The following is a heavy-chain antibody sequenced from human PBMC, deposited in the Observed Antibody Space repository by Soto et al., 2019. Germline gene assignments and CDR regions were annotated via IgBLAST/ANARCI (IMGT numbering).Heavy chain of an antibody. Sequence: QVELVESGGGVVQPGRSLRLSCAGSGFTFSSYGMHWVRQAPATRLERVAAISYDGNYNFHADCVKGRFTISRDNSQNTLYLQLNSLRADDTAVYFCARDRALLHTTSRGCFDYWGQGTLVTVSS. CDR2: ISYDGNYN. J-gene: IGHJ4*02. D-gene: IGHD2-2*01. CDR3: ARDRALLHTTSRGCFDY. V-gene: IGHV3-30*03. CDR1: GFTFSSYG.